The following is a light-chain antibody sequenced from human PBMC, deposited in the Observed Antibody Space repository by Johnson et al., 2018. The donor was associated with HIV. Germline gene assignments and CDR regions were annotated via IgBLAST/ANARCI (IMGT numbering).Light chain of an antibody. J-gene: IGLJ1*01. CDR2: ENN. Sequence: QSVLTQPPSMSAAPGQKVTISCSGSSSNIGNNYVSWYQQLPGTAPKLLIYENNKRPSGIPDRFSGSKSGTSATLGITGLQTGDEADYYCGTWDSSLDAYVFGTGTKVAVL. V-gene: IGLV1-51*02. CDR1: SSNIGNNY. CDR3: GTWDSSLDAYV.